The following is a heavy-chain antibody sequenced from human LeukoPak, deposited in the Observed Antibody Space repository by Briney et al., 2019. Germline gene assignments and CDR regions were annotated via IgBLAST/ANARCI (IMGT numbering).Heavy chain of an antibody. V-gene: IGHV1-18*01. Sequence: ASVTVSCTASGYTFTSYGTSWVRQAPGQGLEWMGWISAYNGNTNYAQKLQGRVTMTTDTSTSTAYMELRSLRSDDTAVYYCARGDTSLRGVSHDYWGQGTLVTVSS. CDR1: GYTFTSYG. J-gene: IGHJ4*02. CDR3: ARGDTSLRGVSHDY. D-gene: IGHD3-10*01. CDR2: ISAYNGNT.